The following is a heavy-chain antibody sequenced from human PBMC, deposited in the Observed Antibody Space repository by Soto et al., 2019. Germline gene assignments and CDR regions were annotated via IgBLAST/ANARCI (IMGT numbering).Heavy chain of an antibody. J-gene: IGHJ4*02. CDR3: ARVPSGPSRDGYNSAYYFDY. D-gene: IGHD5-12*01. CDR2: IIPIFGTA. V-gene: IGHV1-69*13. CDR1: GGTFSSYA. Sequence: SVKVSCKASGGTFSSYAISWVRQAPGQGLEWMGGIIPIFGTANYAQKFQGRVTITADESTSTAYMELSSLRSEDTAVYYCARVPSGPSRDGYNSAYYFDYWGQGTLVTVSS.